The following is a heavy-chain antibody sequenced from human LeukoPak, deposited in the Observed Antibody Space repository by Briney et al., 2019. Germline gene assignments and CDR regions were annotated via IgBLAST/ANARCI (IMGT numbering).Heavy chain of an antibody. D-gene: IGHD3-10*01. V-gene: IGHV4-39*01. CDR3: ARLSLVRGVIITTLGWFDP. CDR1: RGSISSSSYY. CDR2: IYYSGST. Sequence: SETLSLTCTVSRGSISSSSYYWGWIRQPPGKGLEWIGSIYYSGSTYYNPSLKSRVTISVDTSKNQFSLKLSSVTAADTAVYYCARLSLVRGVIITTLGWFDPWGQGTLVTVSS. J-gene: IGHJ5*02.